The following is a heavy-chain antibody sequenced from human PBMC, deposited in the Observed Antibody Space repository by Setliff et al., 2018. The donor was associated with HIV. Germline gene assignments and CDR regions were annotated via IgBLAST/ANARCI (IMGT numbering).Heavy chain of an antibody. CDR3: ARELRRFDTSDTAPHNWFDP. Sequence: KTSETLSLTCTVSGDSINSGGYHWTWIRQHPGKSLEWIGYISYIGYTYYNPALKSRLTISLYTSKNQFSLKRSSVTAADTAVYYCARELRRFDTSDTAPHNWFDPWGQGTLVTVSS. J-gene: IGHJ5*02. CDR2: ISYIGYT. CDR1: GDSINSGGYH. D-gene: IGHD3-22*01. V-gene: IGHV4-31*03.